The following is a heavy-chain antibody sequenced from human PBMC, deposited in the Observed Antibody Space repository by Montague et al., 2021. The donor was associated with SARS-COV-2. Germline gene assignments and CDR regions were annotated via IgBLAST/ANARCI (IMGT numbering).Heavy chain of an antibody. J-gene: IGHJ4*02. CDR1: GFTFSNFA. D-gene: IGHD3-22*01. V-gene: IGHV3-23*01. CDR3: ANHYSDSSGYPY. Sequence: SLRLSCAASGFTFSNFAMSWVRQAPGKGLEWVSAISGSGGSTYYADSVKGRFTISRDNSKNRLYLQINSLSAEDTAVFYCANHYSDSSGYPYWGQGTLVTVSS. CDR2: ISGSGGST.